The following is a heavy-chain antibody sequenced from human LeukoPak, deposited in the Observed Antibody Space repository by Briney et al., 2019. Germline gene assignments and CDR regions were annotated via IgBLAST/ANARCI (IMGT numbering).Heavy chain of an antibody. CDR2: ISGSGRST. D-gene: IGHD3-16*01. Sequence: PGGSLRLSCAASGFTFSSYAMIGVREATGKGLEWVSAISGSGRSTYYADSVWGRFTISIDNSKNTLYLYMNSLRAENTAVYYCVKGIMITFGGVIDDAFDIWGQGTMVSVSS. V-gene: IGHV3-23*01. CDR1: GFTFSSYA. J-gene: IGHJ3*02. CDR3: VKGIMITFGGVIDDAFDI.